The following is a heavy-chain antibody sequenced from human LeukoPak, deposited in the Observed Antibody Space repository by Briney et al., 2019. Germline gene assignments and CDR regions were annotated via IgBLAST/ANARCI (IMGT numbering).Heavy chain of an antibody. D-gene: IGHD3-3*01. CDR3: AKRHYDFWSGYQNQMSYFDY. J-gene: IGHJ4*02. V-gene: IGHV3-23*01. CDR1: GFTFSSYA. Sequence: GGPLRLSCAASGFTFSSYAMSWVRQAPEKGLEWVSATSGSGVTTYYADSVKGRFIISRDNSKNTLYLQMNSLRAEDTAVYYCAKRHYDFWSGYQNQMSYFDYWGQGALVTVSS. CDR2: TSGSGVTT.